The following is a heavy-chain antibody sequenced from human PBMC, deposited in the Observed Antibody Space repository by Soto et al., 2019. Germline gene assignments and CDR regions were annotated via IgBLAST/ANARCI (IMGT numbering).Heavy chain of an antibody. V-gene: IGHV3-11*01. CDR2: ISSSGSTI. J-gene: IGHJ6*03. CDR1: GFTFSDYY. Sequence: PGGSLRLSCAASGFTFSDYYMSWIRQAPGKGLEWVSYISSSGSTIYYADSVKGRFTISRDNAKNSLYPQMNSLRAEDTAVYYCARLSLYYYYYMDVWGKGTTVTVSS. CDR3: ARLSLYYYYYMDV.